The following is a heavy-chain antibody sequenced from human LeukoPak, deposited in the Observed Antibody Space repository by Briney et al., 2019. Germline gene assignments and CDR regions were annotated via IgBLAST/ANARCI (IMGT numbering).Heavy chain of an antibody. V-gene: IGHV3-30*02. J-gene: IGHJ4*02. D-gene: IGHD3-10*01. CDR3: AKDQSRTGSRITYFDY. CDR1: GFTFSSYG. Sequence: GGSLRLSCAASGFTFSSYGMHWVRQAPGKGLEWVAFIRYDGSNKYYADSVKGRFTISRDNSKNSLYLQMNSLRAEDTAVYYCAKDQSRTGSRITYFDYWGQGTLVTVSS. CDR2: IRYDGSNK.